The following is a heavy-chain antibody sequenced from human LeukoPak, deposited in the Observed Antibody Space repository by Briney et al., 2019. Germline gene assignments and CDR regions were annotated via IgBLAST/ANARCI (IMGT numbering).Heavy chain of an antibody. D-gene: IGHD4-17*01. V-gene: IGHV4-59*01. CDR1: GGSTSSYY. J-gene: IGHJ4*02. Sequence: SETLSLTCTVSGGSTSSYYWSWIRQPPGKGLEWIGYIYYSGSTNYNPSLKSRVTISVDTSKNQFSLKLSSVTAADTAVYYCARDYGDYYFDYWGQGTLVTVSS. CDR3: ARDYGDYYFDY. CDR2: IYYSGST.